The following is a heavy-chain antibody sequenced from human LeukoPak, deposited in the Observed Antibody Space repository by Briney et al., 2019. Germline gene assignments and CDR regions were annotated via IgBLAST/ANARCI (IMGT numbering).Heavy chain of an antibody. V-gene: IGHV3-9*01. CDR3: AKLVSGSSGYYYDDY. Sequence: AGGSLRLSCAAPGFTFDDYAIHWVRPAPGKGLGWVSGISWNSGSIGYADSVKGRFTISRDNAKNSLYLQMNSLRAEDTALYYCAKLVSGSSGYYYDDYWGQGTLVTVSS. D-gene: IGHD3-22*01. CDR1: GFTFDDYA. J-gene: IGHJ4*02. CDR2: ISWNSGSI.